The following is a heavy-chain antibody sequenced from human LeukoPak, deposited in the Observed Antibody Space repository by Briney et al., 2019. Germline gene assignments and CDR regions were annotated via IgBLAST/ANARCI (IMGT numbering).Heavy chain of an antibody. D-gene: IGHD3-22*01. CDR3: AKDVPSAHSSGYQGY. CDR2: ISGSGGST. V-gene: IGHV3-23*01. J-gene: IGHJ4*02. Sequence: GGTLRLSCAASGFTFSSYGMSWGRQAPGKGLEWVSAISGSGGSTYYADSVKGRFTISRDNSKNTLYLQMNSLRAEDTAVYYCAKDVPSAHSSGYQGYWGQGTLVTVSS. CDR1: GFTFSSYG.